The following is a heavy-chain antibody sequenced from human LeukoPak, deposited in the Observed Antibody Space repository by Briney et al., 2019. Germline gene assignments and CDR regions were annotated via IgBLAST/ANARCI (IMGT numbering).Heavy chain of an antibody. CDR2: MYHSGTT. D-gene: IGHD6-19*01. J-gene: IGHJ4*02. V-gene: IGHV4-38-2*01. CDR1: GYSMNRGYY. Sequence: PSETLSLTCAVSGYSMNRGYYWGWIRQTPGKGLEWIGSMYHSGTTFYNPSLKSRVTISIDTSKNHLSLSLGRVTAPDTAVYYCARLDNSAWDFDYWGQGTLVTVSS. CDR3: ARLDNSAWDFDY.